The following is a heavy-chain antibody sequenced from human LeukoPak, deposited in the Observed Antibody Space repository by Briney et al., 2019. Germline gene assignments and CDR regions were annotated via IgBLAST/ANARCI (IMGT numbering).Heavy chain of an antibody. CDR2: IGYNTGVI. D-gene: IGHD1-14*01. CDR1: GFRINDYC. J-gene: IGHJ4*02. Sequence: GRSLRLSCAASGFRINDYCMHWVRQAPGKGLEWVSGIGYNTGVIDYANSVKGRFTISKDNAKNSLYLQMNSLRAEDTALYYCTKFIDRTKTPAWGYFFDRWGQGTLVTVSS. CDR3: TKFIDRTKTPAWGYFFDR. V-gene: IGHV3-9*01.